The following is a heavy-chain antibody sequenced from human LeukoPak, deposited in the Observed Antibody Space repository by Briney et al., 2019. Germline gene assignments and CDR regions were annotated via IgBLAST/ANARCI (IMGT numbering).Heavy chain of an antibody. CDR2: LYSDDSA. D-gene: IGHD1-26*01. J-gene: IGHJ4*02. CDR1: GFSISSGY. CDR3: ARDPWQGSTTLH. V-gene: IGHV3-66*02. Sequence: PGGSLRLSCVASGFSISSGYMTWARQAPGKALEWVSLLYSDDSAYYPDSVKGRFTISRDNSKSTLHLQMDTLGTEDTAMYYCARDPWQGSTTLHWGQGIMVTVSS.